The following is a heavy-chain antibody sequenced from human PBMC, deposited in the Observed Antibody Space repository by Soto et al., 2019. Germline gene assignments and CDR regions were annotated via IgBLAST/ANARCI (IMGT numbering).Heavy chain of an antibody. V-gene: IGHV3-23*01. D-gene: IGHD3-22*01. Sequence: EVQLLESGGGLVQPGGSLRLSCAASGFTFSSYAMSWVRQAPGTGLEWVSAISGSGGSTYYADSVKGRFTIARDNSKNTRYLQRNSLRAEDTAVDYCAKDPSSTIMGVVISDSWGQGTLVTVSS. CDR3: AKDPSSTIMGVVISDS. CDR1: GFTFSSYA. CDR2: ISGSGGST. J-gene: IGHJ5*01.